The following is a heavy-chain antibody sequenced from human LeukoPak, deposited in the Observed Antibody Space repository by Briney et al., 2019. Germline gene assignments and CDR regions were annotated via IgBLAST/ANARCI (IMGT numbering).Heavy chain of an antibody. V-gene: IGHV3-48*01. J-gene: IGHJ3*02. D-gene: IGHD1-26*01. CDR2: IGSSTTTI. CDR1: GFTLSSYS. CDR3: ARFGSYGAFDI. Sequence: GGSLRLSCAASGFTLSSYSINWVRQAPGKGLEWVSYIGSSTTTIYYVDSVKGRFTISRDNAKNSLYLQMNSLRAEDTAVYYCARFGSYGAFDIWGQGTMVTVSS.